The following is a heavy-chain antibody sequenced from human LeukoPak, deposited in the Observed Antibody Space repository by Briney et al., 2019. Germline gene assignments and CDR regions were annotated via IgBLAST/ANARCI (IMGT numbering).Heavy chain of an antibody. CDR3: AREDYDDSGAWYFDL. V-gene: IGHV4-34*01. Sequence: SETLSLTCAVYGGSFSGYYWSWIRQPPGKGLEWIGEINHSGSTNYNPSLKSRVTISVDKSKNQFSLKLSSVTAADTAVYYCAREDYDDSGAWYFDLWGRGTLVTVSS. CDR1: GGSFSGYY. CDR2: INHSGST. D-gene: IGHD3-3*01. J-gene: IGHJ2*01.